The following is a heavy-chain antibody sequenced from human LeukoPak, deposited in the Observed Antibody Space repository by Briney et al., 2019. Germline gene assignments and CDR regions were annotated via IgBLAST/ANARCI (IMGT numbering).Heavy chain of an antibody. D-gene: IGHD6-19*01. V-gene: IGHV1-18*01. J-gene: IGHJ4*02. CDR2: TSAYNGNT. Sequence: ASVKVSCKASGYTFTSYGISWVRQAPGQGLEWMGWTSAYNGNTNYAQKLQGRVTMTTDTSTSTAYMELRSLRSDDTAVYYCARVGEYSSGWTYFDYWGQGTLVTVSS. CDR1: GYTFTSYG. CDR3: ARVGEYSSGWTYFDY.